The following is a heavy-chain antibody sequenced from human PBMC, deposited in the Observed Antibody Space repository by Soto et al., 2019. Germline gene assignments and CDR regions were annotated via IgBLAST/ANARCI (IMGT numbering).Heavy chain of an antibody. CDR2: ISYGGST. Sequence: QVQLQEWGPGLVKPSQTLSRSCTVSGGSINSSGYCWSWIRQHPGKGLDWIGCISYGGSTSYNPSLKSRVTISVDTSKNQFSLKLTSVTAADTAVYYCSRGILVWGQGALITVSS. J-gene: IGHJ4*02. V-gene: IGHV4-31*03. CDR1: GGSINSSGYC. D-gene: IGHD5-18*01. CDR3: SRGILV.